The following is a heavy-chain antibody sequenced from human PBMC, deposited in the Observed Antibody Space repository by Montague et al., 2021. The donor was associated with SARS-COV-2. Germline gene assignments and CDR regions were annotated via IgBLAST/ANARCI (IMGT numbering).Heavy chain of an antibody. CDR1: GGSISSPDYY. V-gene: IGHV4-39*01. J-gene: IGHJ4*02. Sequence: SETLSLTCTVSGGSISSPDYYWGWIRQSPGKGLEWIGSISYAGSTNYNPSLRSRVSFSMDTSKNHFSLRLTSVTAADTAVYYCARQLPSYCSTNKCYPYCFDVWGQGALVTVSS. CDR3: ARQLPSYCSTNKCYPYCFDV. CDR2: ISYAGST. D-gene: IGHD2-2*01.